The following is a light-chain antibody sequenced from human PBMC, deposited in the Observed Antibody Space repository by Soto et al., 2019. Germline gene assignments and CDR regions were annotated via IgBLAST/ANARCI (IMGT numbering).Light chain of an antibody. Sequence: QSVLTQPASVSGSPGQSITISCTGSSSDVGSYTLVSWYQQHPGKVPKLMIYEVSKRPSGVSVRFSGSRSGNTASLTIFGLQAEDEADYFCWSYAGSFTYVFGTGTKVTVL. CDR1: SSDVGSYTL. CDR2: EVS. J-gene: IGLJ1*01. V-gene: IGLV2-23*02. CDR3: WSYAGSFTYV.